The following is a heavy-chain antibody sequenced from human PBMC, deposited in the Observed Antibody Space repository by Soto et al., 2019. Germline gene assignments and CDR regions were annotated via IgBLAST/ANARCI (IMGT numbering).Heavy chain of an antibody. CDR2: ISGSGGST. J-gene: IGHJ6*02. V-gene: IGHV3-23*01. CDR3: AKGSYCSGGSCYDYYYYGMDV. D-gene: IGHD2-15*01. CDR1: GFTFSSYA. Sequence: VQLLESGGGLVQPGGSLRLSCAASGFTFSSYAMSWVRQAPGKGLEWVSAISGSGGSTYYADSVKGRFTISRDNSKNTLYLQMNSLRAEDTAVYYCAKGSYCSGGSCYDYYYYGMDVWGQGTTVTVSS.